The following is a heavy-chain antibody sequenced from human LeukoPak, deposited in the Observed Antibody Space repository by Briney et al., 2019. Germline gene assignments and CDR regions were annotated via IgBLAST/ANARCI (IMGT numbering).Heavy chain of an antibody. CDR1: GGSISSSSYY. D-gene: IGHD7-27*01. J-gene: IGHJ4*02. CDR2: IYYSGST. V-gene: IGHV4-39*01. Sequence: PSETLSLTCTVSGGSISSSSYYWGWIRQPPGKGLEWIGSIYYSGSTYYNPSLKSRVTMSVDTSRNQFSLKLSSVTAADTAVYYCARGPNWGLFDYWGQGTLVTVSS. CDR3: ARGPNWGLFDY.